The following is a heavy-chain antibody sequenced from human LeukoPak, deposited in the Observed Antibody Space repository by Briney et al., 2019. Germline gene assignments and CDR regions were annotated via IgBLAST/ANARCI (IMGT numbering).Heavy chain of an antibody. CDR3: ARVGPYYYYMDV. J-gene: IGHJ6*03. CDR1: GYTFTSYY. V-gene: IGHV1-46*01. CDR2: INPSGGST. Sequence: ASVKVSCKASGYTFTSYYMHWVRQAPGQGLEWMGIINPSGGSTNFAQKFQGRVTMTRDTSTSTVYMELSSLRSGDTAVYYCARVGPYYYYMDVWGKGTTVTVSS. D-gene: IGHD1-26*01.